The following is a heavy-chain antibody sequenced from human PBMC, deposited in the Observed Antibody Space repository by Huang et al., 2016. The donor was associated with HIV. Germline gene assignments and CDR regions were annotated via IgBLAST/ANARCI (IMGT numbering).Heavy chain of an antibody. J-gene: IGHJ6*02. CDR2: SRNKGRSYTT. CDR1: GFPFSDHY. Sequence: EVQLVESGGGLVQPGGSLRLSCAASGFPFSDHYMDWVRQAPGKGLEWVGRSRNKGRSYTTEYAASVKGRFTISRDDSETSLYLQMNSLRTEDSAVYYCTGALASDTGMDVWGQGTTVTVSS. CDR3: TGALASDTGMDV. D-gene: IGHD6-19*01. V-gene: IGHV3-72*01.